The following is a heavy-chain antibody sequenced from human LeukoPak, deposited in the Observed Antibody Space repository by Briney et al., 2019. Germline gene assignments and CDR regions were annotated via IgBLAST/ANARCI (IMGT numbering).Heavy chain of an antibody. CDR1: GASISDYY. Sequence: SETLSLTCTVSGASISDYYWSWIRQPPGKGLEWIGYIYYTGTTNYNPSLKSRFTISVDTSKNQFSLKLTSVTAADTAVYYCARGHRGLGYWGQGTLVTVSS. V-gene: IGHV4-59*01. J-gene: IGHJ4*02. D-gene: IGHD3-16*01. CDR2: IYYTGTT. CDR3: ARGHRGLGY.